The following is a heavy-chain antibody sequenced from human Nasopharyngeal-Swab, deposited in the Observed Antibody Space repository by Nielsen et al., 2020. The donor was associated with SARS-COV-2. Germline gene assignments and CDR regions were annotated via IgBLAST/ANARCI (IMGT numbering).Heavy chain of an antibody. D-gene: IGHD1-26*01. CDR2: IDWDDDK. J-gene: IGHJ6*02. CDR3: ARIKDSGYDSYGMDV. Sequence: WIRQPPGKALEWLALIDWDDDKYYSTSLKTRLTISKDTSKNQVVLTMTNMDPVDTATYYCARIKDSGYDSYGMDVRGQGTTVTVSS. V-gene: IGHV2-70*01.